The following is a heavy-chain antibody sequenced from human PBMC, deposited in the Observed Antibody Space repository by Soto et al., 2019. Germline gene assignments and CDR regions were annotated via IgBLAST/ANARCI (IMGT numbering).Heavy chain of an antibody. J-gene: IGHJ4*02. CDR1: DGSISSYY. CDR3: ARGTGGWYFDY. Sequence: SETLSLTCTVSDGSISSYYWSWIRQPPGKGLEWVGYIHYSGSTNYNPSLKSRVTISVDTSKNQFSLNLSSVTAADTAVYFCARGTGGWYFDYWGQGILVTVSS. V-gene: IGHV4-59*01. D-gene: IGHD6-19*01. CDR2: IHYSGST.